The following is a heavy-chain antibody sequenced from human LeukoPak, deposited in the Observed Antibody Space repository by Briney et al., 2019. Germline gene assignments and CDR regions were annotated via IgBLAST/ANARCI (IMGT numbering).Heavy chain of an antibody. CDR2: ISYDGSNK. CDR1: GFTFSSYG. CDR3: ARGGLYYDILTGYYRNDAFDI. J-gene: IGHJ3*02. V-gene: IGHV3-30*03. Sequence: GGSLRLSCAASGFTFSSYGMHWVRQAPGKGLEWVAVISYDGSNKYYADSVKGRFTISRDNSKNTLYLQMNSLRAEDTAVYYCARGGLYYDILTGYYRNDAFDIWAKGQWSPSLQ. D-gene: IGHD3-9*01.